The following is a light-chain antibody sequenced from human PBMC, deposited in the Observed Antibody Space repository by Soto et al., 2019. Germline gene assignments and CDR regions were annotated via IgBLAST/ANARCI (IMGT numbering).Light chain of an antibody. CDR2: GAS. J-gene: IGKJ1*01. CDR1: QSVSSN. V-gene: IGKV3-15*01. Sequence: EIVMTQSPATLSVSPGERATLSCRASQSVSSNLAWYQQKPGQAPRLLIYGASTRATGIPARFSGSGSGTEFTLTLSSLQSEDFAVYYCQQYNNWSETFGQGTKVEIK. CDR3: QQYNNWSET.